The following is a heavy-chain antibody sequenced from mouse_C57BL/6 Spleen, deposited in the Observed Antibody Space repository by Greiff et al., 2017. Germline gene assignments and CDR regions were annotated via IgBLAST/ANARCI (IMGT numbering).Heavy chain of an antibody. Sequence: VQLQQSVAELVRPGASVKLSCTASGFNIKNTYMPWVKQRPEQGLEWIGRIDPANGNTKYAPKFQGKATITADTSSNTAYLQLSSLTSEDTAIYYCARSVGVTLGPFEYWGQGTTLTVSS. D-gene: IGHD4-1*01. V-gene: IGHV14-3*01. CDR3: ARSVGVTLGPFEY. CDR1: GFNIKNTY. J-gene: IGHJ2*01. CDR2: IDPANGNT.